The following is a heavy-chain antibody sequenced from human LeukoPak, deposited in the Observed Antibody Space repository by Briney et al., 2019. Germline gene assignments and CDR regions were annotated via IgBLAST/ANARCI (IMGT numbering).Heavy chain of an antibody. Sequence: GGSLRLSCAASGFTFSSYAMHWVRQAPGKGLEYVSAISSNGGSKYYANSVKGRFTISRDNSRNTLYLQMGSLRAEDMAVYYCARNRGYRFDPWGQGTLVTVSS. CDR3: ARNRGYRFDP. J-gene: IGHJ5*02. D-gene: IGHD5-18*01. CDR2: ISSNGGSK. V-gene: IGHV3-64*01. CDR1: GFTFSSYA.